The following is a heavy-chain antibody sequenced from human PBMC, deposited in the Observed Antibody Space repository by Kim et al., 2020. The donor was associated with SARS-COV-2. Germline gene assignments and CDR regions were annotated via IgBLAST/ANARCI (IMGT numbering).Heavy chain of an antibody. CDR2: INSDGSST. V-gene: IGHV3-74*01. CDR1: GFTFSTYW. J-gene: IGHJ6*03. CDR3: ARPSRTSCPCYYMDV. D-gene: IGHD2-2*01. Sequence: GGSLRLSCAASGFTFSTYWMYWVRQAPGKGLVWVSRINSDGSSTNYADSVKGRFTISRDNAKNTLYLQMNSLRAEDTAVYYCARPSRTSCPCYYMDVWRKGTTVTVSS.